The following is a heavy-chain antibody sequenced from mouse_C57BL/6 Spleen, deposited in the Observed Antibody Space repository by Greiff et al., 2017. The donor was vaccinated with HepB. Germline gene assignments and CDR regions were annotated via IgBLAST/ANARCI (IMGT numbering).Heavy chain of an antibody. D-gene: IGHD4-1*01. V-gene: IGHV3-6*01. J-gene: IGHJ3*01. CDR2: ISYDGSN. CDR1: GYSITSGYF. Sequence: EVKLQESGPGLVKPSPSLYLSCSVTGYSITSGYFWYWIRPFPGNILECMGYISYDGSNNYNTSFKNRISITRDTSKNQFFLKLNSVTTEDTATYYCAGEANWDPPFADWGQGTLVTVAA. CDR3: AGEANWDPPFAD.